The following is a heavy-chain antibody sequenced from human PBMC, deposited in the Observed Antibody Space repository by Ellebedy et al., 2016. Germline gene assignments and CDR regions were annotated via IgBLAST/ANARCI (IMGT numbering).Heavy chain of an antibody. D-gene: IGHD3-16*01. CDR1: GFTFSRYT. Sequence: GGSLRLXCAASGFTFSRYTMNWVRHAPGTGLEWVSPIISSGTYIYYGDSVKGRFTISRDNAKNSLYLQMNSLRAEDTAVYYCARGVGGTSLNWFDPWGQGTLVTVSS. V-gene: IGHV3-21*01. CDR2: IISSGTYI. CDR3: ARGVGGTSLNWFDP. J-gene: IGHJ5*02.